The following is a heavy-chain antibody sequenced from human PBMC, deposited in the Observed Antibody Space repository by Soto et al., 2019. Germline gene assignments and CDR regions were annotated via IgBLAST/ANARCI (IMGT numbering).Heavy chain of an antibody. D-gene: IGHD5-18*01. CDR1: GFTFSSYA. CDR3: ARPRGYSYGPPRY. CDR2: ISYDGGNK. V-gene: IGHV3-30-3*01. Sequence: GGSLRLSCAASGFTFSSYAMHWVRQAQAKGLEWVAVISYDGGNKYYADSVKGRFTISRDNSKNTLYLQMNSLRAEDTAVYYCARPRGYSYGPPRYWGQGTLVTVSS. J-gene: IGHJ4*02.